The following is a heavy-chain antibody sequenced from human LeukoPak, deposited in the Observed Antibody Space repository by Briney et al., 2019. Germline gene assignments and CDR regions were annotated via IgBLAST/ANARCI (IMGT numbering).Heavy chain of an antibody. CDR3: ARVIMGSGLYYFDY. V-gene: IGHV4-59*01. J-gene: IGHJ4*02. CDR2: IYYSGST. CDR1: GGSISSYY. Sequence: SETLSLTCTVSGGSISSYYWSWIRQPPGKGLEWIGYIYYSGSTNYNPSLKSRVTISVDTSKNQFSLKLGSVTAADTAVYYCARVIMGSGLYYFDYWGQGTLVTVSS. D-gene: IGHD2-15*01.